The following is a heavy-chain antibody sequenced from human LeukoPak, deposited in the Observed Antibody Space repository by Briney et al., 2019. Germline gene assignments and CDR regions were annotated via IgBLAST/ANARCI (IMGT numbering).Heavy chain of an antibody. V-gene: IGHV4-4*07. CDR3: AKSNGYGLVDI. CDR1: GGSISSYY. D-gene: IGHD3-10*01. CDR2: IYTSGST. Sequence: PSETLSLTCTVSGGSISSYYWSWIRQPAGKGLEWIGRIYTSGSTTYNPSLKSRVTISIDTSRNQFSLKLNSVTAADTAVYYCAKSNGYGLVDIWGQGTMVTVSS. J-gene: IGHJ3*02.